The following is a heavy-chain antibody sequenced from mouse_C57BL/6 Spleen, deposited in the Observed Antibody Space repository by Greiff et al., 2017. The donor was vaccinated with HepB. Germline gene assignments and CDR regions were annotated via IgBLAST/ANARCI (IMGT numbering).Heavy chain of an antibody. CDR1: GFTFSNYW. CDR3: TVSYGSSLFDY. D-gene: IGHD1-1*01. Sequence: EVKLMESGGGLVQPGGSMKLSCVASGFTFSNYWMNWVRQSPEKGLEWVAQIRLKSDNYATHYAESVKGRFTISRDDSKSSVYLQMNNLRAEDTVIYYCTVSYGSSLFDYWGQGTTLTVSS. J-gene: IGHJ2*01. CDR2: IRLKSDNYAT. V-gene: IGHV6-3*01.